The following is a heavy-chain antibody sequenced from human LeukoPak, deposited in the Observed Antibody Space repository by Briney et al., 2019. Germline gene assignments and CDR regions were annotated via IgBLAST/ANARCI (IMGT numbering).Heavy chain of an antibody. CDR3: ARDPGATPSGY. J-gene: IGHJ4*02. CDR1: GFTFSSYS. Sequence: GGSLRLSCAASGFTFSSYSMNWVRQAPGKGLEWVSSISSSSSYIYYADSVKGRFTISRDNAKNSLYLQMNSLRAEETAVYYCARDPGATPSGYWGQGTLVTVSS. V-gene: IGHV3-21*01. CDR2: ISSSSSYI. D-gene: IGHD3-10*01.